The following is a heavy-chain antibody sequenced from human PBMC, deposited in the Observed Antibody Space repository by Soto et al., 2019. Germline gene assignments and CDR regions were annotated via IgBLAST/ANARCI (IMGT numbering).Heavy chain of an antibody. CDR1: GFDPSDGW. CDR2: IKRDGTSA. CDR3: TSGAAF. Sequence: EVRPVESGGGLVQPGGSLRLSCATSGFDPSDGWLHWVRQTPGKGLLWVSRIKRDGTSASYADFMEGRFTVSRDNARNTLDLQMSSLRVEDTAVYYCTSGAAFRGQGILVTVSS. V-gene: IGHV3-74*01. J-gene: IGHJ4*02. D-gene: IGHD6-25*01.